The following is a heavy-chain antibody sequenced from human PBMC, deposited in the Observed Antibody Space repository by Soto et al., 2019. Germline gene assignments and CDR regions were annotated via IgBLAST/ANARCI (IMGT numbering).Heavy chain of an antibody. Sequence: LSLTFAVSGGSISSGGYSWSWIRQPPGKGLEWIGYIYHSGSTYYNPSLKSRVTISVDRSKNQFSLKLSSVTAADTAVYYCARVPDRWGQGTLVTVSS. J-gene: IGHJ5*02. V-gene: IGHV4-30-2*01. D-gene: IGHD2-2*01. CDR1: GGSISSGGYS. CDR2: IYHSGST. CDR3: ARVPDR.